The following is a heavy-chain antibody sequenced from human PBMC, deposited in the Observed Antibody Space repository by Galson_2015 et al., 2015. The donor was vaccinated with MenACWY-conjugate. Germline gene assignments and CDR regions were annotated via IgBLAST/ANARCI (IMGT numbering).Heavy chain of an antibody. D-gene: IGHD3-10*01. V-gene: IGHV1-69*13. CDR2: IIPIFGTP. J-gene: IGHJ3*01. CDR1: GGIFSTYG. Sequence: SVKVSCKASGGIFSTYGLNWVRQAPGQGLEWMGAIIPIFGTPSYAQKFQGRVSISADESTNTAYMDLSSLRTGDTAIYYCARDLARPGGIQGVVRGAFEDWGQGTLVTVSS. CDR3: ARDLARPGGIQGVVRGAFED.